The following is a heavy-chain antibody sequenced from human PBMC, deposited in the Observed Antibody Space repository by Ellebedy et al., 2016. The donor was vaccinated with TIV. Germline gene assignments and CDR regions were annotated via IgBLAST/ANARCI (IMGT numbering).Heavy chain of an antibody. CDR1: GFTFDDYT. D-gene: IGHD7-27*01. V-gene: IGHV3-43*01. CDR2: ISWDGGST. CDR3: AKGPMGTYYCDQ. J-gene: IGHJ4*02. Sequence: GESLKISCAASGFTFDDYTXHWVPLSPGKGLEWVSLISWDGGSTYYADSVKGRFTISRDNSKHSLYLQMNSLRTEDTALYYCAKGPMGTYYCDQWGQGTRVTVSS.